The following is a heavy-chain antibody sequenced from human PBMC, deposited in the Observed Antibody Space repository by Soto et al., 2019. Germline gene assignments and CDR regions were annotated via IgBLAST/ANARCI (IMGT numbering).Heavy chain of an antibody. D-gene: IGHD2-21*01. CDR1: GFTFISSA. Sequence: EVQLLESGGGLVQPGGSLRLSCAASGFTFISSAMNWVRQAPGKGLEWVSTISTGGDITYYADSVKGRFTISRDNSGNTLYLQMHSLRAEDTAIYYCARSAVIATFGALDSWGQGTLVTVSS. CDR2: ISTGGDIT. J-gene: IGHJ4*02. CDR3: ARSAVIATFGALDS. V-gene: IGHV3-23*01.